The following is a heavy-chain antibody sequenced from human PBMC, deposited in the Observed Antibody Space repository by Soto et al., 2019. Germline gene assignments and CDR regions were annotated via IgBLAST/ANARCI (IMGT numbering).Heavy chain of an antibody. CDR2: IFYLGSS. CDR1: GHSVISSDFY. J-gene: IGHJ5*02. D-gene: IGHD3-3*02. CDR3: ARHSLALRKNNWFDP. V-gene: IGHV4-39*01. Sequence: PSETLSGACTVSGHSVISSDFYWGWFLQPPGKGLEWIGSIFYLGSSYYNPSLKSRVTMSVDTSKNQFSLRLRSVTAADTALYFCARHSLALRKNNWFDPWGQGIMVTVSS.